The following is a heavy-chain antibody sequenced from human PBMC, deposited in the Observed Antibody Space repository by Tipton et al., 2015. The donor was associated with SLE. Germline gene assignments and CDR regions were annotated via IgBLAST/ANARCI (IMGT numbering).Heavy chain of an antibody. CDR2: IYTSGST. Sequence: TLSLTCTVSGGSISSYYWSWIRQPPGKGLEWIGYIYTSGSTNYNPSLKSRVPISVDTSKNQFSLKLSSVTAADTAVYYCARAPDCYDSSGFDSWGQGTLVTVSS. D-gene: IGHD3-22*01. CDR3: ARAPDCYDSSGFDS. CDR1: GGSISSYY. J-gene: IGHJ4*02. V-gene: IGHV4-59*01.